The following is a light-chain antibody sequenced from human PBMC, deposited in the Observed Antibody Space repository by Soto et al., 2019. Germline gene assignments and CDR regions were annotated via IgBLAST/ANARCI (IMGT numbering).Light chain of an antibody. CDR1: QSVSTN. Sequence: EIAMTQSPATLSVSPGERATLSCRASQSVSTNVAWYQHKPGQAPRLLIYLTSNRAAGIPARFSGSGSETDFTLTISDVEPEDFAVYYCHQRQSWPRTFGQGTKVDIK. V-gene: IGKV3-11*01. CDR2: LTS. CDR3: HQRQSWPRT. J-gene: IGKJ1*01.